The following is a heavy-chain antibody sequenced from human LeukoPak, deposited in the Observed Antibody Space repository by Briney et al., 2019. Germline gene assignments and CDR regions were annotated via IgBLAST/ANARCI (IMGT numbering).Heavy chain of an antibody. D-gene: IGHD3-22*01. CDR1: GGSISSYY. CDR2: IYYSGST. J-gene: IGHJ4*02. CDR3: ARHKIPTYYYDSSGYYPAGY. Sequence: SETLSLTCTVSGGSISSYYWSWIRQPPGKGLEWIGSIYYSGSTYYNPSLKSRVTISVDTSKNQFSLKLSSVTAADTAVYYCARHKIPTYYYDSSGYYPAGYWGQGTLVTVSS. V-gene: IGHV4-59*05.